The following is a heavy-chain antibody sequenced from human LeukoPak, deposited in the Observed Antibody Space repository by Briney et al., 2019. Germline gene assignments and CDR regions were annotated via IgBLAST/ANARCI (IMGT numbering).Heavy chain of an antibody. D-gene: IGHD2-15*01. V-gene: IGHV3-30*18. CDR2: ISYDGSNK. J-gene: IGHJ4*02. CDR3: AEGSGPSKGYFDY. CDR1: GFTFSSYG. Sequence: GGSLRLSCAASGFTFSSYGMHWVRQAPGKGLEWVAVISYDGSNKYYADSVKGRFTISRDNSKNTLYLQMNSLRAEDTAVYYCAEGSGPSKGYFDYWGQGTLVTVSS.